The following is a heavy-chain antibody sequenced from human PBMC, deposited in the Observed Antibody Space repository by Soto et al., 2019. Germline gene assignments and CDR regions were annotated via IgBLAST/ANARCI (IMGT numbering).Heavy chain of an antibody. CDR2: IIPIFGTA. CDR1: GGTFSSYA. V-gene: IGHV1-69*13. J-gene: IGHJ6*02. Sequence: ASVKASCKASGGTFSSYAISWVRQAPGQGLEWMGGIIPIFGTANYAQKFQGRVTITADESTSTAYMELSGLRSEDTAVYYCARDGSYGGNSGYYYYYGMDVWGQGTTVTVSS. D-gene: IGHD1-26*01. CDR3: ARDGSYGGNSGYYYYYGMDV.